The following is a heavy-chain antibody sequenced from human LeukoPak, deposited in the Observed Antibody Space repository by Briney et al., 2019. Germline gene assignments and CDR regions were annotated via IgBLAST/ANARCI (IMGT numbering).Heavy chain of an antibody. J-gene: IGHJ4*02. Sequence: SETLSLTCNVSGGSISTTSYYWGWIRQSPGKGPEWIASMYYAGSTYYNPSLKSRVTISIDTSKNQVSMNLTSVTAADTAVYYCASRPPVSGYVVSWGQGTLVTVSS. CDR2: MYYAGST. CDR1: GGSISTTSYY. D-gene: IGHD5-12*01. V-gene: IGHV4-39*01. CDR3: ASRPPVSGYVVS.